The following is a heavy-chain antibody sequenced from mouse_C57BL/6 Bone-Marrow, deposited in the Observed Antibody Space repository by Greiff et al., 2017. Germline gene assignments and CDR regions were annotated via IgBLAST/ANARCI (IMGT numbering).Heavy chain of an antibody. CDR2: IYPGDGDT. V-gene: IGHV1-80*01. CDR1: GYAFSSYW. D-gene: IGHD1-1*01. Sequence: VQLQQSGAELVKPGASVKLSCKASGYAFSSYWMNWVKQRPGQGLDWIGKIYPGDGDTNYNGKFKGKATLTVAKSSSTAYMQLSSLTSEDSAVYYCARGNYEFADGDRGKVATGSA. J-gene: IGHJ3*01. CDR3: ARGNYEFAD.